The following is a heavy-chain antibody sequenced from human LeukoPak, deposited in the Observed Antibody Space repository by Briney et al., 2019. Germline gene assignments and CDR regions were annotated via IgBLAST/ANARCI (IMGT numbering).Heavy chain of an antibody. CDR2: ISGSSSYI. J-gene: IGHJ4*02. D-gene: IGHD4-17*01. CDR1: GFTFSSYS. V-gene: IGHV3-21*01. Sequence: GGSLRLSCAASGFTFSSYSMNWVRQAPGKGLEWVSCISGSSSYIYYADSVKGRFTISRDNAKNSLYLQMNSLRAEDTAVYYCARGHTAVTRHFDFWGQGTLVTVSS. CDR3: ARGHTAVTRHFDF.